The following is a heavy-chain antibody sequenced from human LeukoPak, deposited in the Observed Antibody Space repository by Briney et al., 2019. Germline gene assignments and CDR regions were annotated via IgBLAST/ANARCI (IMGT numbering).Heavy chain of an antibody. CDR2: IKSKTDGGTT. V-gene: IGHV3-15*05. CDR3: AKAKDPFSSGWLPTPLGY. D-gene: IGHD6-19*01. J-gene: IGHJ4*02. Sequence: GGSLRLSCAASGFTFSNAGMSWVCQAPGKGLEWVGRIKSKTDGGTTDYAAPVKGRFTISRDNAKNSLYLQMNSLRAEDTALYYCAKAKDPFSSGWLPTPLGYWGQGTLVTVSS. CDR1: GFTFSNAG.